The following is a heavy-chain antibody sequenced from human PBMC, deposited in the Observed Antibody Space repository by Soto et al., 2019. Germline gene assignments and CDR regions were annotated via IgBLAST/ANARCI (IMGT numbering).Heavy chain of an antibody. Sequence: EVQLLESGGGLVQPGGSLRLSCAASGSNFDSYAMNWVRQAPGKGLEWVSAISRDGGTTFYADSGKGRFTISRDNSEKTLYMEMNSLRVEDTAVYYCAKGGFWVHYGMDVWGQGTTVTVSS. J-gene: IGHJ6*02. V-gene: IGHV3-23*01. CDR3: AKGGFWVHYGMDV. D-gene: IGHD3-16*01. CDR2: ISRDGGTT. CDR1: GSNFDSYA.